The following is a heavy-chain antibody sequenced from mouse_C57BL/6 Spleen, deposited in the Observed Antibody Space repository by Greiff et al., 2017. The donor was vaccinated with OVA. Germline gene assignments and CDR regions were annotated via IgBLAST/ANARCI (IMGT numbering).Heavy chain of an antibody. CDR1: GFTFSSYG. Sequence: EVKLVESGGDLVKPGGSLKLSCAASGFTFSSYGMSWVRQTPDKRLEWVATISSGGSYTYYPDSVKGRFTISRDNAKNTLYLLMSSLKSEDTAMYYCARHEMITTPFAYWGQGTLVTVSA. CDR2: ISSGGSYT. V-gene: IGHV5-6*01. J-gene: IGHJ3*01. D-gene: IGHD2-4*01. CDR3: ARHEMITTPFAY.